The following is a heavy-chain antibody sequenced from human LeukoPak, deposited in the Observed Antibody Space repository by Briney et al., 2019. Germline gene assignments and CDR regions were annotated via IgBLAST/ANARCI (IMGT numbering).Heavy chain of an antibody. V-gene: IGHV1-24*01. CDR2: FDPEDGET. J-gene: IGHJ3*02. CDR3: ARDMDEYSSPYDAFDI. Sequence: ASVKVSCTVSGYTLTELSMHWVRQAPGKGLEWMGGFDPEDGETIYAQKFQGRVTMTEDTSTDTAYMELSSLRSDDTAVYYCARDMDEYSSPYDAFDIWGQGTMVTVSS. D-gene: IGHD6-6*01. CDR1: GYTLTELS.